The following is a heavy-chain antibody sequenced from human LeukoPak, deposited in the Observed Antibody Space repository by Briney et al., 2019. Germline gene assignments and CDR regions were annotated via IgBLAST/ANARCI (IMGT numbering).Heavy chain of an antibody. V-gene: IGHV3-21*06. Sequence: GSLRLSCAASGFTFSSYSMNWVRQAPGKGLEWVSSISSSSYIYYADSVKGRFTISRDNAKNSLYLQMNSLRAEDTAVYYCARGGYCSSTSCYTGLLGYWGQGTLVTVSS. J-gene: IGHJ4*02. CDR3: ARGGYCSSTSCYTGLLGY. D-gene: IGHD2-2*02. CDR2: ISSSSYI. CDR1: GFTFSSYS.